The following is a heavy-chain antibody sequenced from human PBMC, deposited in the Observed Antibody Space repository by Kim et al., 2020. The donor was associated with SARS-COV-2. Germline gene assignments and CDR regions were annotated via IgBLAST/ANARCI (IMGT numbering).Heavy chain of an antibody. D-gene: IGHD3-3*01. V-gene: IGHV3-30*18. Sequence: GGSLRLSCAASGFTFSSYGLHWVRQAPGKGLEWVAVISYDGSNKYYADSVKGRFTISRDNSKNTLYLQMNSLRAEDTAVYYCAKVAGGITLFGVVIENLYYYYGMDVWGQGTTVTVSS. CDR3: AKVAGGITLFGVVIENLYYYYGMDV. CDR2: ISYDGSNK. J-gene: IGHJ6*02. CDR1: GFTFSSYG.